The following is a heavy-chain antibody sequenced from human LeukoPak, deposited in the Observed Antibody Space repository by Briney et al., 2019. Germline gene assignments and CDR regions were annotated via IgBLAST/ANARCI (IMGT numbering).Heavy chain of an antibody. CDR2: ISGSGGST. CDR1: GFTFSSYA. CDR3: AKFLPTHIVVANYYIDY. Sequence: GGSLRLSCAASGFTFSSYAMSWVRQAPGKGLEWVSAISGSGGSTYYADSVKGRFTISRDNSKNTLYLQMNSLRAEDTAVYYCAKFLPTHIVVANYYIDYWGQGTLVTVSS. V-gene: IGHV3-23*01. J-gene: IGHJ4*02. D-gene: IGHD2-21*01.